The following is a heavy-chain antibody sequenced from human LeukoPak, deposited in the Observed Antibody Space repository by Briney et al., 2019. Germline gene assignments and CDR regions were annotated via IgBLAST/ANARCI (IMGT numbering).Heavy chain of an antibody. CDR2: IKSKTDGGTT. CDR3: TRIIKSGSFDY. V-gene: IGHV3-15*01. CDR1: GFTFSNAW. D-gene: IGHD1-26*01. Sequence: PGGSLRLSCAASGFTFSNAWMNWVRQAPGKGLEWVGRIKSKTDGGTTDYAAPVKGRFTISRDDSTNTLFLQMNSLKTKDTALYYRTRIIKSGSFDYWGQGTLVTVSS. J-gene: IGHJ4*02.